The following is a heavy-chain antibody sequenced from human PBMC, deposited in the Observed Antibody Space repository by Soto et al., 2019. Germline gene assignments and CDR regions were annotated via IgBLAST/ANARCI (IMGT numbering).Heavy chain of an antibody. V-gene: IGHV1-69*13. CDR1: GGTFSSYA. CDR3: ARGPGIAVAGPNPYGMDV. CDR2: IIPIFGTA. J-gene: IGHJ6*02. Sequence: RASVKVSCKASGGTFSSYAISWVRQAPGQGLEWMGGIIPIFGTANYAQKFQGGVTITADESTSTAYMELSSLRSEDTAVYYCARGPGIAVAGPNPYGMDVWGQGTTVTVSS. D-gene: IGHD6-19*01.